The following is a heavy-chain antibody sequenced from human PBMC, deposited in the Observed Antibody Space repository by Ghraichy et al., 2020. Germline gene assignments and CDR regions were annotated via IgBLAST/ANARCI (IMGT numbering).Heavy chain of an antibody. Sequence: GGSLRLSCAASGFTFSNYAMHWVRQAPGKGLEWVAVLSYDGSNQYYADSVKGRFSISRDNSKNTLYLQMNSLRPEDTAVYYCARDRGYDSSGYLFDYWGQGTLVTVSS. CDR1: GFTFSNYA. J-gene: IGHJ4*02. D-gene: IGHD3-22*01. CDR2: LSYDGSNQ. V-gene: IGHV3-30-3*01. CDR3: ARDRGYDSSGYLFDY.